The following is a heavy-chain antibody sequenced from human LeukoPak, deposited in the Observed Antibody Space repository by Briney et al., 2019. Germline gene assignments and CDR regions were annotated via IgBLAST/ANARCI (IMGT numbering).Heavy chain of an antibody. Sequence: PGGSLGLSCAASGFTFDDYAMHWVRQAPGKGLEWVSRISGDSGSTFYADSVKGRFTISRDNSRNSLYLQMNSLRSEDTALYYCAKAGSGIVTGDSWGQGTLVTVSS. CDR1: GFTFDDYA. CDR3: AKAGSGIVTGDS. D-gene: IGHD1-26*01. V-gene: IGHV3-43*02. J-gene: IGHJ4*02. CDR2: ISGDSGST.